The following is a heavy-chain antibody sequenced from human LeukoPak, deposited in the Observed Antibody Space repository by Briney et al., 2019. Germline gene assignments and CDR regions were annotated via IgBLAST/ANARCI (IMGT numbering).Heavy chain of an antibody. V-gene: IGHV4-61*02. CDR2: IYTSGST. CDR3: ARETRGDWFDP. CDR1: GGSISSSSYY. Sequence: SETLSLTCAVSGGSISSSSYYWGWIRQPAGKGLEWIGRIYTSGSTNYNPSLKSRVTMSVDTSKNQFSLKLSSVTAADTAVYYCARETRGDWFDPWGQGTLVTVSS. D-gene: IGHD2-2*01. J-gene: IGHJ5*02.